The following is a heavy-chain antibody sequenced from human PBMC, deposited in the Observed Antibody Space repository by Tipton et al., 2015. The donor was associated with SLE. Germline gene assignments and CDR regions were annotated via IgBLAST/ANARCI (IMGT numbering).Heavy chain of an antibody. CDR3: AATLIAETGSVYYGMDV. CDR2: IVVGSDNT. J-gene: IGHJ6*02. Sequence: QSGAEVKKPGTSVKVSCTASGFAFSNSAVQWVRQARGERLEWTGWIVVGSDNTNYAQKFQERVSITRDMSTSTAYMELSSLRSEDTAVYYGAATLIAETGSVYYGMDVWGQGTTVTVSS. CDR1: GFAFSNSA. D-gene: IGHD6-19*01. V-gene: IGHV1-58*01.